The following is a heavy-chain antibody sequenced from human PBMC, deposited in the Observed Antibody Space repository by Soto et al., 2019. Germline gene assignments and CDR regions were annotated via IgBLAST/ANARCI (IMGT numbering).Heavy chain of an antibody. J-gene: IGHJ4*03. CDR3: TTESYINMPIVRFYN. V-gene: IGHV3-15*07. Sequence: GGSLRLSCAASGLTFSCCGMHWVRQAPGKGLEWVGRIKSKADGGTTDFAAPVKGRFAISRDDSKNMMYMEMSSLRTEDTAVYYCTTESYINMPIVRFYNWGHGSLVTVSS. CDR1: GLTFSCCG. CDR2: IKSKADGGTT. D-gene: IGHD2-2*01.